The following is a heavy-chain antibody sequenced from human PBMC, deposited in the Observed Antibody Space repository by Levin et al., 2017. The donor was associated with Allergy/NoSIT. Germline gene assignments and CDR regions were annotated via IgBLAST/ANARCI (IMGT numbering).Heavy chain of an antibody. V-gene: IGHV3-21*01. CDR2: ISSSSSYI. J-gene: IGHJ5*02. Sequence: AGGSLRLSCAASGFTFSSYSMNWVRQAPGKGLEWVSSISSSSSYIYYADSVKGRFTISRDNAKNSLYLQMNSLRAEDTAVYYCARDAIVATLLNWFDPWGQGTLVTVSS. CDR3: ARDAIVATLLNWFDP. D-gene: IGHD5-12*01. CDR1: GFTFSSYS.